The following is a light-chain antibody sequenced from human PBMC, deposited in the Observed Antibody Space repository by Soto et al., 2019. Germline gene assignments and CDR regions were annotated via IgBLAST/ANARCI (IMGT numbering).Light chain of an antibody. CDR1: PRVTSN. J-gene: IGKJ4*01. V-gene: IGKV3-15*01. CDR3: QHYNNWPRT. Sequence: TQSPATLSLSPGERAILSCRASPRVTSNLAWYQQKPGQSPRLLIYGMSIRATGVPDRFSGSGSGTEFTLTISNLQSADFAVYFCQHYNNWPRTFGGGTKVEIK. CDR2: GMS.